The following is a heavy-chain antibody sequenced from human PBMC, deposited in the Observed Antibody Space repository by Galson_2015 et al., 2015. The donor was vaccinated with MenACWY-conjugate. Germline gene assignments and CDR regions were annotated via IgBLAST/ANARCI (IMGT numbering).Heavy chain of an antibody. CDR3: NRVDCSGGTCLTFDY. CDR1: GSTLSGYA. Sequence: SLRLSCAASGSTLSGYAMNWVRQASGKGLEWVGRIRSKANSYATAYAPSVKGRFTISRDDSKNTAYLQMNSLKTEDTAVNYCNRVDCSGGTCLTFDYWGQGTLVTVSS. J-gene: IGHJ4*02. D-gene: IGHD2-15*01. V-gene: IGHV3-73*01. CDR2: IRSKANSYAT.